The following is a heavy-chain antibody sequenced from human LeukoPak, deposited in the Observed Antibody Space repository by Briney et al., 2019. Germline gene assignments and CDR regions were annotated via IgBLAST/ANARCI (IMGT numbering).Heavy chain of an antibody. V-gene: IGHV3-23*01. CDR3: AKARYSGIPYGYFNY. J-gene: IGHJ4*02. CDR1: GFTFSSYA. D-gene: IGHD1-26*01. CDR2: ISGSGGST. Sequence: GGSLRLSCAASGFTFSSYAMSWVRQAPGKGLEWVSAISGSGGSTYYADSVKGRFTISRDDSKNTLYLQMNSLRAEDTAVYYCAKARYSGIPYGYFNYWGQGTLVTVSS.